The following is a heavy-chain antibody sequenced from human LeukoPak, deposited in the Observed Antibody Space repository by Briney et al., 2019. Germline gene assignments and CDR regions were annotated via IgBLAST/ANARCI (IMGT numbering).Heavy chain of an antibody. D-gene: IGHD5-24*01. CDR3: ARLTRDGYTTF. CDR1: GGSISSYY. CDR2: IYYSGST. Sequence: PSETLSLTCTVSGGSISSYYWSWIRQPPGKGLEWIGYIYYSGSTNYNPSLKSRVTISVDTSKNQFSLKLSSVTAADTAVYYCARLTRDGYTTFWGQGTLVTVSS. V-gene: IGHV4-59*01. J-gene: IGHJ4*02.